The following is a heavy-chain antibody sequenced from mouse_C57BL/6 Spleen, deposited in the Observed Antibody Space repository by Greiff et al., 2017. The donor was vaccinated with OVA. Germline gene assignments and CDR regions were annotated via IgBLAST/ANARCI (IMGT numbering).Heavy chain of an antibody. CDR1: GFTFSDYG. CDR3: ARNPVYTYYFDY. Sequence: EVHLVESGGGLVKPGGSLKLSCAASGFTFSDYGMHWVRQAPEKGLEWVAYISSGSSTIYYADTVKGRFTISRDNAKNTLFLQMTSLRSEDTAMYYCARNPVYTYYFDYWGQGTTLTVSS. V-gene: IGHV5-17*01. CDR2: ISSGSSTI. J-gene: IGHJ2*01.